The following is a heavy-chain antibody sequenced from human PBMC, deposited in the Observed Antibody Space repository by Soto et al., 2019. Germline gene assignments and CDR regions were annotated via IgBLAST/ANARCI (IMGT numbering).Heavy chain of an antibody. J-gene: IGHJ4*02. CDR3: ARHAYSSGFHFDY. Sequence: TSETLSLTCTVSGGSISSSSYYWGWIRQPPGKGLEWIGSIYYSGSTYYNPSLKSRVTISVDTSKNQFSLKLSSVTAADTAVYYCARHAYSSGFHFDYWGQGTLVTVSS. V-gene: IGHV4-39*01. CDR2: IYYSGST. CDR1: GGSISSSSYY. D-gene: IGHD6-19*01.